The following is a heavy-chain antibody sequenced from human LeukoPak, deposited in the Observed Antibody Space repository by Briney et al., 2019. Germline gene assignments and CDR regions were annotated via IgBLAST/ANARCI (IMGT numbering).Heavy chain of an antibody. CDR2: IYYSGST. CDR1: GGSISSSSYY. Sequence: SETLSLTCTVSGGSISSSSYYWGWIRQPPGKGLEWIGSIYYSGSTYYNPSLKSRVTISVDTSKNQFSLKLSSVTAADTAVYYCARMMTHTRRITMVDAFDIWGQGTMVTVSS. V-gene: IGHV4-39*07. D-gene: IGHD3-10*01. J-gene: IGHJ3*02. CDR3: ARMMTHTRRITMVDAFDI.